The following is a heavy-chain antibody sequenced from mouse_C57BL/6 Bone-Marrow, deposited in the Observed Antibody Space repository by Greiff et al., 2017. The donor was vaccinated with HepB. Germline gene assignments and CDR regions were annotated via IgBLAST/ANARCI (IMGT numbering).Heavy chain of an antibody. D-gene: IGHD4-1*01. CDR2: ISSGGDHI. Sequence: EVQLVESGEGLVKPGGSLKLSCAASGFTFSSYAMSWVRQTPEKRLEWVAYISSGGDHIYYADTVKGRFTISRDNARNTLYLQMSSLKSEDTAMYYCTRDWGLGLRFAYWGQGTLVTVSA. CDR1: GFTFSSYA. V-gene: IGHV5-9-1*02. J-gene: IGHJ3*01. CDR3: TRDWGLGLRFAY.